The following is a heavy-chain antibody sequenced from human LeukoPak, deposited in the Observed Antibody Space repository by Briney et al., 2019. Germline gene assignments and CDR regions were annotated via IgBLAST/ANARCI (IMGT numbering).Heavy chain of an antibody. J-gene: IGHJ6*03. CDR1: GFTFDDYA. Sequence: GGSLRLSCAASGFTFDDYAMHWVRQAPGKGLEWVSGISWNSGSIGYADSVKGRFTISRDNSKNTLYLQMNSLRAEDTAVYYCAKGGGYSLYYMDVWGKGTTVTISS. V-gene: IGHV3-9*01. CDR2: ISWNSGSI. CDR3: AKGGGYSLYYMDV. D-gene: IGHD4-23*01.